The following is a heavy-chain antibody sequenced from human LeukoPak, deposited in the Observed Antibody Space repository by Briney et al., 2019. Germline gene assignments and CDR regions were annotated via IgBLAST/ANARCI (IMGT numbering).Heavy chain of an antibody. CDR2: INQDGTEK. V-gene: IGHV3-7*01. CDR3: AKLAKYFYGAEAFYFFEH. J-gene: IGHJ4*02. D-gene: IGHD3-10*01. CDR1: GFSFTTYW. Sequence: GESLRLSCAASGFSFTTYWMSWVRQAQGKGLEWVANINQDGTEKYYVDSVKGRFTISRDNGRNSLYLQMNSLRVEDTAVYYCAKLAKYFYGAEAFYFFEHWGQGTPVTASS.